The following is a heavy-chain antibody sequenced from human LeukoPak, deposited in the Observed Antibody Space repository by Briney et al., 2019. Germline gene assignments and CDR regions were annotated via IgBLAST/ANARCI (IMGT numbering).Heavy chain of an antibody. CDR1: GGSFSGYY. Sequence: SETLSLTCAVYGGSFSGYYWSWIRQPPGKGLEWIGEINHSGSTNYNPSLKSRVTISVDTSKNQFSLKLSSVTAADTAVYYCARKRIVVVVAASGDAFDIWGQGTMVTVSS. V-gene: IGHV4-34*01. CDR3: ARKRIVVVVAASGDAFDI. J-gene: IGHJ3*02. D-gene: IGHD2-15*01. CDR2: INHSGST.